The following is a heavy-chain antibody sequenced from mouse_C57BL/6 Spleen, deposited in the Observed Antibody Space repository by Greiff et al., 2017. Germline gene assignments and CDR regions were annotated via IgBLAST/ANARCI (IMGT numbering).Heavy chain of an antibody. J-gene: IGHJ4*01. CDR1: GYTFTSYW. Sequence: QVQLQQPGAELVKPGASVKLSCKASGYTFTSYWMQWVKQRPGQGLEWIGEIDPSDSYTNYNQKFKGKATLTVDTSSSTAYMQLSSLTSEDSAVYYCARWSRYGNYVGYAMDYWGQGTSVTVSS. D-gene: IGHD2-1*01. CDR3: ARWSRYGNYVGYAMDY. V-gene: IGHV1-50*01. CDR2: IDPSDSYT.